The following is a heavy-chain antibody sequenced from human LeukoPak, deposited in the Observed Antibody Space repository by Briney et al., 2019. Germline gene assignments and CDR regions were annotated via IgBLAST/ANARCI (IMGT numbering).Heavy chain of an antibody. D-gene: IGHD5-18*01. CDR2: INWNGGST. Sequence: GGSLRLSCAASGFTFDDYGMSWVRQAPGKGLEWVSGINWNGGSTGYADSVKGRFTISRDNSKNTLYLQMNCLRAEDTAVYYCAKGGYSFPYYFDYWGQGTLVTVSS. CDR1: GFTFDDYG. J-gene: IGHJ4*02. CDR3: AKGGYSFPYYFDY. V-gene: IGHV3-20*04.